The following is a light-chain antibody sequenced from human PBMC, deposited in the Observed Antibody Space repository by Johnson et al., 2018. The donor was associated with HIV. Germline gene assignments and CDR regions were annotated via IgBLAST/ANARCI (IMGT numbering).Light chain of an antibody. CDR3: GTWDNSLSAYV. V-gene: IGLV1-51*01. CDR1: SSNIGNNR. J-gene: IGLJ1*01. Sequence: QSVLTQPPSVSAAPGQKVTISCSGSSSNIGNNRVSWYQQLPGTAPKLLIYDNNKRPSGIPDRFSGSKSGTSATLGITGLQTGDEADDYCGTWDNSLSAYVVGTGTKVTVL. CDR2: DNN.